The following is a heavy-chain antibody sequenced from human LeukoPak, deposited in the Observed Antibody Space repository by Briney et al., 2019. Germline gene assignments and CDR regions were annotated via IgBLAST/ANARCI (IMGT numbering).Heavy chain of an antibody. CDR2: IHYSGRT. V-gene: IGHV4-59*02. D-gene: IGHD6-13*01. CDR3: VRDSGYSCSWYLIDDDFDI. CDR1: GGSVSGYY. J-gene: IGHJ3*02. Sequence: SETLSLTCAVSGGSVSGYYWSWVRQFPGRRLEWIGYIHYSGRTNYNPSLKSRITLSLETSSNQISLELKSVTSADTALYYCVRDSGYSCSWYLIDDDFDIWGQGTMVIVSA.